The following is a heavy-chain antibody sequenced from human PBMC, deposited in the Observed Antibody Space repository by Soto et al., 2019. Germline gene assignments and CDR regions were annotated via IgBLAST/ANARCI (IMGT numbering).Heavy chain of an antibody. CDR3: ASPVLNRYCSGGSCRYWYFDL. CDR1: GGTFSSYA. CDR2: IIPIFGTA. D-gene: IGHD2-15*01. V-gene: IGHV1-69*13. J-gene: IGHJ2*01. Sequence: GASVKVSCKASGGTFSSYAISWVRQAPGQGLEWMGGIIPIFGTANYAQKFQGRVTITADESTSTAYMELSSLRSEDTAVYYCASPVLNRYCSGGSCRYWYFDLWGRGTLVTVSS.